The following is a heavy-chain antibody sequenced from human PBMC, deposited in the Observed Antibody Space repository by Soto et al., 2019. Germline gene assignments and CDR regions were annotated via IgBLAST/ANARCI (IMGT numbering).Heavy chain of an antibody. CDR1: GGSISSYY. CDR3: ARHGRWEIPNFDY. CDR2: IYYSGST. Sequence: SETLSLTCTVSGGSISSYYWSWIRQPPGKGLEWIGYIYYSGSTNYNPSLKSRVTISVDTSKNQFSLKLSSVTAADTAVYYCARHGRWEIPNFDYWGQGTLVTVSS. V-gene: IGHV4-59*08. D-gene: IGHD1-26*01. J-gene: IGHJ4*02.